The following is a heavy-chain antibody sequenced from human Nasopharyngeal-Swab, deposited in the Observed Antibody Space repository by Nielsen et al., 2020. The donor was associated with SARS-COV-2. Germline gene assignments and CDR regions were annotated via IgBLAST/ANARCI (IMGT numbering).Heavy chain of an antibody. D-gene: IGHD6-13*01. Sequence: ASVKVSCKASGYTFTSYGINWVRQATGQGLEWMGWMNPNSGNTGYAQKFQGRVTMTRNTSISTAYMELSSLRSEDTAVYYCARVWSSSSWYIMGYYYYGMDVWGQGTTVTVSS. CDR2: MNPNSGNT. CDR1: GYTFTSYG. V-gene: IGHV1-8*02. CDR3: ARVWSSSSWYIMGYYYYGMDV. J-gene: IGHJ6*02.